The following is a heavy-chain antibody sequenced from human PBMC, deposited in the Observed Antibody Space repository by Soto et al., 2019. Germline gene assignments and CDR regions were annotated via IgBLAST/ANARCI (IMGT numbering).Heavy chain of an antibody. CDR3: ARDPSYYDILTGYYGMDV. V-gene: IGHV3-21*01. J-gene: IGHJ6*02. CDR1: GFTFSSYS. D-gene: IGHD3-9*01. Sequence: GGSLRLSCAASGFTFSSYSMNWVRQAPGKGLEWVSSISSSSSYIYYADSVKGRFTISRDNAKNSLYLQMNSLRAEDTAVYYCARDPSYYDILTGYYGMDVWGQGTTVTVSS. CDR2: ISSSSSYI.